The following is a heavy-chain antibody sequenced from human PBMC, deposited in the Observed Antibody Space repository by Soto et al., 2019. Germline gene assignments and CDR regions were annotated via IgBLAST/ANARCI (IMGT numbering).Heavy chain of an antibody. V-gene: IGHV4-59*01. CDR2: IYYSGST. Sequence: SETLSLTCTVSGGSISSYYWSWIRQPPGKGLEWIGYIYYSGSTNYNPSLKSRVTISVDTSKNQFSLKLSSVTAADTAVYYCASLSFYDSSGYFTYVFDYWGQGTLVTVSS. D-gene: IGHD3-22*01. CDR1: GGSISSYY. CDR3: ASLSFYDSSGYFTYVFDY. J-gene: IGHJ4*02.